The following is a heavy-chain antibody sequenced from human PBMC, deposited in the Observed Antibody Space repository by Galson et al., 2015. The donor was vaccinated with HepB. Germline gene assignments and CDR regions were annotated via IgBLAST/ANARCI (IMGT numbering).Heavy chain of an antibody. CDR3: ARGGYSYPGVWYYGMDV. J-gene: IGHJ6*02. CDR2: IIPILGIA. CDR1: GGTFSSYT. Sequence: SVKVSCKASGGTFSSYTISWVRQAPGQGLEWMGRIIPILGIANYAQKFQGRVTITADKSTSTAYMELSSLRSEDTAVYYCARGGYSYPGVWYYGMDVWGQGTTVTVSS. V-gene: IGHV1-69*02. D-gene: IGHD5-18*01.